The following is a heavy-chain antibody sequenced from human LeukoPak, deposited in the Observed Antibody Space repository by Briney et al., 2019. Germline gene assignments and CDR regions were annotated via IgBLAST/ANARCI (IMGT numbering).Heavy chain of an antibody. CDR2: IGTAGDT. V-gene: IGHV3-13*01. CDR3: ARGYSYGVDY. Sequence: GRSLRLSCAASGFMFRSFGMHWVRQATGKGLEWVSAIGTAGDTYYPGSVKGRFTISRENAKNSLYLQMNSLRAGDTAVYYCARGYSYGVDYWGQGTLVTVSS. CDR1: GFMFRSFG. D-gene: IGHD5-18*01. J-gene: IGHJ4*02.